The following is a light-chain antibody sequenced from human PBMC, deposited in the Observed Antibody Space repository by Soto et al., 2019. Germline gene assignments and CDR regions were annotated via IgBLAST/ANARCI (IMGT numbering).Light chain of an antibody. CDR2: DVN. Sequence: QSALTQPASVSGSPGQSITISCTGTSSDVGGYEYVSWYQQHPGKAPKLMIYDVNNRPSGVSNRFSGSKSGNTASLTISGLQAEDEAEYYCSSYTSRSAYVVFGGGTKLTVL. J-gene: IGLJ2*01. V-gene: IGLV2-14*01. CDR3: SSYTSRSAYVV. CDR1: SSDVGGYEY.